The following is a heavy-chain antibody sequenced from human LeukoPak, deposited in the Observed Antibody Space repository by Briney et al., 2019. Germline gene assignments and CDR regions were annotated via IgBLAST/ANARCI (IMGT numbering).Heavy chain of an antibody. CDR1: VFTFSSYE. CDR2: ISSSGSTI. Sequence: GGSLRLSCAASVFTFSSYEMNWVRQAPGKGLEWVSYISSSGSTIYYADSVKGRFTISRDNAKNSLYLQMNSLRAEDTAVYYCARTSRLLWFGESKNWFDPWGQGTLVTVSS. V-gene: IGHV3-48*03. CDR3: ARTSRLLWFGESKNWFDP. J-gene: IGHJ5*02. D-gene: IGHD3-10*01.